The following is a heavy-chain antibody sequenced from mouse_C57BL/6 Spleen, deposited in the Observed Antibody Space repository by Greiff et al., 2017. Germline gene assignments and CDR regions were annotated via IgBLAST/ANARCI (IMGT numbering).Heavy chain of an antibody. CDR2: INPNNGGT. D-gene: IGHD2-1*01. V-gene: IGHV1-18*01. Sequence: EVQLQQSGPELVKPGASVKIPCKASGYTFTDYNMDWVKQSHGKSLEWIGDINPNNGGTIYNQKFKGKATLTVDKSSSTAYMELRSLTSEDTAVYYCARSHGNYVLFAYWGQGTLVTVSA. CDR3: ARSHGNYVLFAY. CDR1: GYTFTDYN. J-gene: IGHJ3*01.